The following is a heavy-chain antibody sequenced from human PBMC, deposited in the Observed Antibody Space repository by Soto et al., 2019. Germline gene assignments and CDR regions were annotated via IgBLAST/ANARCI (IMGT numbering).Heavy chain of an antibody. CDR2: ISYDGSNK. J-gene: IGHJ4*02. V-gene: IGHV3-30*18. CDR1: GFTFSSYG. Sequence: ESGGGVVQPGRSLRLSCAASGFTFSSYGMHWVRQAPGKGLEWVAVISYDGSNKYYADSVKGRFTISRDNSKNTLYLQMNSLRAEDTAVYYCAKDSAVAAGGIFDCWGQGTLVTVSS. D-gene: IGHD6-19*01. CDR3: AKDSAVAAGGIFDC.